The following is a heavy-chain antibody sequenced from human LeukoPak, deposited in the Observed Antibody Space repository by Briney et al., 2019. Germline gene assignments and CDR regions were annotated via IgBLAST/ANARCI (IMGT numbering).Heavy chain of an antibody. J-gene: IGHJ4*02. CDR3: AKPLGGYSYGANFDY. CDR1: GFTFSSYA. D-gene: IGHD5-18*01. CDR2: ISGSGGST. V-gene: IGHV3-23*01. Sequence: GGSLRLSCAASGFTFSSYAMSWVRQAPGKGLEWVSAISGSGGSTYYADSVRGRFTIYRDNSKNTLYLQMNSLRAEDTAVYYCAKPLGGYSYGANFDYWGQGTLVTVSS.